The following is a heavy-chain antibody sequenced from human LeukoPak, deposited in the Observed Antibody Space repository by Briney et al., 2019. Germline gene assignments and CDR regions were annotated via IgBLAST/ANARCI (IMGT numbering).Heavy chain of an antibody. V-gene: IGHV3-33*01. J-gene: IGHJ4*02. CDR2: IWDDGNDK. CDR3: ARGSVDY. Sequence: GGSLRLSCEASGFTFSSFNMHWVRQAPGKGLEWVTFIWDDGNDKHYADSVKGRFTISRDNAKNSLYLQMNSLRAEDTAVYYCARGSVDYWGQGTLVTVSS. CDR1: GFTFSSFN.